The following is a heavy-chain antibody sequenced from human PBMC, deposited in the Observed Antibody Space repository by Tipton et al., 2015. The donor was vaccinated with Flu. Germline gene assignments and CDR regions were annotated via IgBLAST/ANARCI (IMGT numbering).Heavy chain of an antibody. CDR3: ARITVDYDFWSGYQTNDY. CDR2: IYYSGST. V-gene: IGHV4-31*03. J-gene: IGHJ4*02. Sequence: TLSLTCTVSGGSISSGGYYWSWIRQHPGKGLEWIGYIYYSGSTYYNPSLKSRVTISVDTSKNQFSLKLSSVTAADTAVYYCARITVDYDFWSGYQTNDYWGQGTLVTVSS. D-gene: IGHD3-3*01. CDR1: GGSISSGGYY.